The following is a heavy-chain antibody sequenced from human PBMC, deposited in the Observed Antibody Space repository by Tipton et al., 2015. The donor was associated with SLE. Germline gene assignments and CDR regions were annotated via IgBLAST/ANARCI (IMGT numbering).Heavy chain of an antibody. CDR1: GFSLSTYW. CDR3: AREAGTSTWSPVDP. Sequence: GSLRLSCAGSGFSLSTYWMSWIRQAPGKGLEWVSYISSRGPAIYYADSVKGRFTISRDNAKNSLYLQMNSLRAEDTAVYYCAREAGTSTWSPVDPWGQGTLVTVSS. J-gene: IGHJ5*02. D-gene: IGHD6-13*01. CDR2: ISSRGPAI. V-gene: IGHV3-11*04.